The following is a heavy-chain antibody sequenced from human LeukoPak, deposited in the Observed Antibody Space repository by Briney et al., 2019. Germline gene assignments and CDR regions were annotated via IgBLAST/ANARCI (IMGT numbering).Heavy chain of an antibody. CDR3: ARQGLKPESGYDSLFNYYYGMDV. D-gene: IGHD5-12*01. CDR1: DGSISSYY. J-gene: IGHJ6*02. Sequence: SETLSLTCTVSDGSISSYYWNWIRQSPGKGLEWIGYIYSSGSTNYNPSLKSRVTISVDTSKNQFSLKLSSVTAADTAVYYCARQGLKPESGYDSLFNYYYGMDVWGQGTTVTVSS. CDR2: IYSSGST. V-gene: IGHV4-59*08.